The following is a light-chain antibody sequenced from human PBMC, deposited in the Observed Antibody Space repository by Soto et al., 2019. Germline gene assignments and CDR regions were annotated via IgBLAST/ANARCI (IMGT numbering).Light chain of an antibody. CDR2: DHN. CDR3: GTWDSGLSAMV. CDR1: NSNIGDNY. Sequence: QSVLTQPPSVSAAPGQKVTISCSGSNSNIGDNYVSWYQQVPGTAPKIVIYDHNKRPSGIPDRFSGSKSGTSATLDITGLQTGDEADYYCGTWDSGLSAMVFGGGTKLTVL. J-gene: IGLJ2*01. V-gene: IGLV1-51*01.